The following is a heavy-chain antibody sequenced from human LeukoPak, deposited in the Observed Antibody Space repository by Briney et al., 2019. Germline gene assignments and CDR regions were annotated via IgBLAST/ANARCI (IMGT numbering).Heavy chain of an antibody. CDR2: ISSSSSYI. Sequence: GGSLRLSCAASGFTFSSYSMNWVRQAPGKGLEWVSSISSSSSYIYYADSVKGRFTISRDNAKNSLYLQMNSLRAEDTAVYYCTKDDGYYDSSGSFLFDSWGQGTLVTVSS. D-gene: IGHD3-22*01. J-gene: IGHJ4*02. CDR3: TKDDGYYDSSGSFLFDS. V-gene: IGHV3-21*04. CDR1: GFTFSSYS.